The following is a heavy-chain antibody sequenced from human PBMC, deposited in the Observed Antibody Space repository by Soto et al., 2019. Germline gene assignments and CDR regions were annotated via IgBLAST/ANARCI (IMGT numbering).Heavy chain of an antibody. CDR1: GGSPIDTY. J-gene: IGHJ5*02. V-gene: IGHV4-34*01. Sequence: SETLSLTCAVYGGSPIDTYWNWIRQPPGKGLEWIGEINHNTNTIYNPSLASRVTISVDTSKNQFSLKLTSVTAADTAVYYCARGVTLFRGSFDPWGQGTLLTVS. D-gene: IGHD2-15*01. CDR3: ARGVTLFRGSFDP. CDR2: INHNTNT.